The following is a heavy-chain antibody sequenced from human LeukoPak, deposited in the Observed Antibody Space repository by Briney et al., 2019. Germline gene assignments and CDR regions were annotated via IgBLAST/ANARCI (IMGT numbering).Heavy chain of an antibody. Sequence: SETLSLTCTVSGGSISSYYWSWIRQPPGKGLEWIGRIYTSGSTNYNPSLKSRVTMSVDTSKNQFSLKLSSVTAADTAVYYCARDRANGDPLYYYYGMDVWGQGTTVTVSS. D-gene: IGHD4-17*01. CDR3: ARDRANGDPLYYYYGMDV. J-gene: IGHJ6*02. V-gene: IGHV4-4*07. CDR1: GGSISSYY. CDR2: IYTSGST.